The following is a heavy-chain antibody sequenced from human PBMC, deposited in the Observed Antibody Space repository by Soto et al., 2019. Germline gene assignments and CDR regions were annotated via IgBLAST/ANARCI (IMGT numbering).Heavy chain of an antibody. CDR3: ASAPYSGYDLLDY. Sequence: GGSLRLSCAASGFTFSSYSMNWVRQAPGKGLEWVSYISSSSSTIYYADSVKGRFTISRDNAKNSLCLQMNSLRAEDTAVYYCASAPYSGYDLLDYWGQGTLVTVSS. CDR1: GFTFSSYS. CDR2: ISSSSSTI. V-gene: IGHV3-48*01. J-gene: IGHJ4*02. D-gene: IGHD5-12*01.